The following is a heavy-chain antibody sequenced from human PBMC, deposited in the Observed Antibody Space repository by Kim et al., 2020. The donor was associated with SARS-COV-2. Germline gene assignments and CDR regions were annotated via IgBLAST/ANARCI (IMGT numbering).Heavy chain of an antibody. CDR3: ARGQQSPGY. Sequence: ASVKVSCKASGYTFTGYYMHWVRQAPGQGLEWMGRISPNSGATNYAQKFQGRVTMTRDTSISTAYMELSRLTSDDTAVYYCARGQQSPGYWGQGTLVTVSS. V-gene: IGHV1-2*06. CDR1: GYTFTGYY. J-gene: IGHJ4*02. CDR2: ISPNSGAT. D-gene: IGHD6-13*01.